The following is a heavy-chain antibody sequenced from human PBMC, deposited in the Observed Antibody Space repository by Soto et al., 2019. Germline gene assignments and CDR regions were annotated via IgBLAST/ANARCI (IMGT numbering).Heavy chain of an antibody. Sequence: GASVKVSCKASGGTFSSYAISWVRQAPGQGLEWMGGIIPISGTVNYAQKFQGRVTITADESTSTAYMELSSLRSEDTAVYYCASGRYCSSTSCYAPIYYGMDVWGQGTTVTVSS. J-gene: IGHJ6*02. V-gene: IGHV1-69*13. CDR1: GGTFSSYA. D-gene: IGHD2-2*01. CDR2: IIPISGTV. CDR3: ASGRYCSSTSCYAPIYYGMDV.